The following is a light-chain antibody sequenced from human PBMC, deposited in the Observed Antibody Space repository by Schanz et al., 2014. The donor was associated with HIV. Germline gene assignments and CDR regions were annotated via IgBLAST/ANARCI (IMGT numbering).Light chain of an antibody. V-gene: IGKV3D-15*01. CDR1: QSVSSSY. J-gene: IGKJ2*01. CDR3: QQYSDWPPST. CDR2: GAS. Sequence: EIVMTQSPGPLSVSPGERATLSCRASQSVSSSYLAWYQQKPGQAPRLFIYGASTRATGIPDRFSGSGSETDFTLTISGLQSEDFAVYYCQQYSDWPPSTFGQGTKLEIK.